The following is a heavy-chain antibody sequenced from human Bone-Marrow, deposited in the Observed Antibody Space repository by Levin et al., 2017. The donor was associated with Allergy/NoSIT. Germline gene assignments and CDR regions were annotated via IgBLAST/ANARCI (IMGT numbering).Heavy chain of an antibody. Sequence: GSLRLSCAVSGGSINSNNWWSWVRQPPGKGLEWIGEIYQSGSTNYNPSLKSRVTISVDKSKNQFSLKLSSVTAADTAVYYCARGGLYCSTTSCSPDVWGKGTTVTVSS. J-gene: IGHJ6*04. V-gene: IGHV4-4*02. CDR2: IYQSGST. CDR3: ARGGLYCSTTSCSPDV. CDR1: GGSINSNNW. D-gene: IGHD2-2*01.